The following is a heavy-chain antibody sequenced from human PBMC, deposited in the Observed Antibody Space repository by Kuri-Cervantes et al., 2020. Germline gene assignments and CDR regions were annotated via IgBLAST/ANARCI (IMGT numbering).Heavy chain of an antibody. CDR2: ISSNSNYI. V-gene: IGHV3-21*01. J-gene: IGHJ4*02. CDR3: ARDRYSYGDY. CDR1: GFTFSSYS. Sequence: GESLKISCAASGFTFSSYSMNWVRQAPGKGLELVSSISSNSNYIYYADSVKGRFTMSRDNAKNSLYLQMNSLRAEDTAVYYCARDRYSYGDYWGQGTLVTVSS. D-gene: IGHD5-18*01.